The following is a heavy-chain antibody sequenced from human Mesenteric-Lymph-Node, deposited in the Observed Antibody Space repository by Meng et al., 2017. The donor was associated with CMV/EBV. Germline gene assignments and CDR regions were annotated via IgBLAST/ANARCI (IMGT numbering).Heavy chain of an antibody. CDR2: INPNSGGT. Sequence: ASVKVSCKASGYTFSAYYVHWVRQVPGQGPEWMGWINPNSGGTNYAQKFQGRVTMTRDTSISTAYMELSRLRSDDTAVYYCASGGSYQSEGGAFDIWGQGTMVTVSS. CDR3: ASGGSYQSEGGAFDI. V-gene: IGHV1-2*02. D-gene: IGHD1-26*01. J-gene: IGHJ3*02. CDR1: GYTFSAYY.